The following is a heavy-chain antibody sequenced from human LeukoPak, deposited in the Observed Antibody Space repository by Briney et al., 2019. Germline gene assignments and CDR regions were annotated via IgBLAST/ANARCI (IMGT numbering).Heavy chain of an antibody. CDR1: GFTVSSNY. V-gene: IGHV3-66*01. CDR2: IYSGGST. Sequence: PGGSLRLSCAASGFTVSSNYMSWVRQAPGKGLEWVSVIYSGGSTYYADSVKGRFTISRDNSKNTLFLQMNTLRADDTAVYYCAGGAGVYYYGMDVWGQGTSVTVSS. CDR3: AGGAGVYYYGMDV. J-gene: IGHJ6*02.